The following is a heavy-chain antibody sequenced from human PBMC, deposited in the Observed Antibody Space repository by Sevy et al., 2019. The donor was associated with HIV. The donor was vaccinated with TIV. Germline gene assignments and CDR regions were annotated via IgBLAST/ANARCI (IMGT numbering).Heavy chain of an antibody. Sequence: SETLSLTCTVSGGSISSYYWSWIRQPPGKGLEWIGYIYYSGSTNYNPSLKSRVTISVDTSENQFSLKLSSVTAADTAVYYCARDCSGGSCYSISGSGDAFDIWGQGTMVTVSS. CDR3: ARDCSGGSCYSISGSGDAFDI. CDR2: IYYSGST. J-gene: IGHJ3*02. V-gene: IGHV4-59*01. CDR1: GGSISSYY. D-gene: IGHD2-15*01.